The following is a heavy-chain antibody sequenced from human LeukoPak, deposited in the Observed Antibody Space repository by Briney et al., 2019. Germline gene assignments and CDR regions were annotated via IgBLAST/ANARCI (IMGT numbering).Heavy chain of an antibody. D-gene: IGHD3-3*01. V-gene: IGHV4-61*02. CDR3: ARDCYDFWSGPTTNDYMDV. Sequence: SETLSLTCTVSGGSISSGSYYWSWIRQPAERGLEWIGRIYSSGSTNYNPSLKSRVTISVDTSKNQFSLKLSSVTAADTAVYYCARDCYDFWSGPTTNDYMDVWGKGTTVTVSS. J-gene: IGHJ6*03. CDR2: IYSSGST. CDR1: GGSISSGSYY.